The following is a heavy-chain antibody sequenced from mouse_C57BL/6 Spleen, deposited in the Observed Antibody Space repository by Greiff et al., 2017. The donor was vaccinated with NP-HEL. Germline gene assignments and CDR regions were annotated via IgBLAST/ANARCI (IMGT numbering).Heavy chain of an antibody. D-gene: IGHD2-3*01. CDR2: IYPGDGDT. V-gene: IGHV1-82*01. CDR3: ARLNGYYP. J-gene: IGHJ3*02. CDR1: GYAFSSSW. Sequence: VQLQQSGPELVKPGASVKISCKASGYAFSSSWMNWVKQRPGKGLERIGRIYPGDGDTNYNGKFKGKATLTADKSSSTAYMQLSSLTSEDSAVYFCARLNGYYPWGQGTLVTVSA.